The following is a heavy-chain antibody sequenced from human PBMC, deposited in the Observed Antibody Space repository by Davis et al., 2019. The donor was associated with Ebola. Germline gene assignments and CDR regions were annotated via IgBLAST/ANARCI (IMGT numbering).Heavy chain of an antibody. D-gene: IGHD6-13*01. CDR2: IWYDGSNK. V-gene: IGHV3-33*01. J-gene: IGHJ4*02. CDR3: ARESWRKDGHFDY. CDR1: GFTFSSYG. Sequence: GESLKISCAASGFTFSSYGMHWVRQAPGKGLEWVAVIWYDGSNKYYADSVKGRFTISRDNSKNTLYLQMNSLRAEDTAVYYCARESWRKDGHFDYWGQGTLVTVSS.